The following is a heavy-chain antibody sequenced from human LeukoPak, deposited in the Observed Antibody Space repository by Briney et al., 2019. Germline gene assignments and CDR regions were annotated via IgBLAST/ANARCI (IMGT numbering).Heavy chain of an antibody. CDR2: MNPDSGNT. CDR3: ARETTGIAAAGRSPGFDY. D-gene: IGHD6-13*01. CDR1: GYTFTSYD. Sequence: ASVKVSCKASGYTFTSYDINWVRQATGQGLEWMGWMNPDSGNTGYAQKFQGRVTMTRNTSISTAYMELSSQRSEDTAVYYCARETTGIAAAGRSPGFDYWGQGTLVTVSS. J-gene: IGHJ4*02. V-gene: IGHV1-8*01.